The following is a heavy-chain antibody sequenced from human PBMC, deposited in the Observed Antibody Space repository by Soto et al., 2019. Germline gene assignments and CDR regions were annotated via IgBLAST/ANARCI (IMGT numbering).Heavy chain of an antibody. CDR3: AKDRDNWNDPEGPYYFDY. Sequence: PGGSLRLSCAASGFTFSSYAMSWVRQAPGKGLEWVSAISGSGGSTYYADSVKGRFTISRDNSKNTLYLQMNSLRAEDTAVYYCAKDRDNWNDPEGPYYFDYWGQGTLVTVAS. CDR2: ISGSGGST. J-gene: IGHJ4*02. D-gene: IGHD1-1*01. CDR1: GFTFSSYA. V-gene: IGHV3-23*01.